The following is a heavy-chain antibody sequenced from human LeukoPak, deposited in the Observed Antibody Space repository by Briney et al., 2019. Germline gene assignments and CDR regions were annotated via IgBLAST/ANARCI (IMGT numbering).Heavy chain of an antibody. CDR2: ISAYNGNR. V-gene: IGHV1-18*01. Sequence: ASVKVSCKASGYTFISYAISWVRQAPGQGLEWMGWISAYNGNRNYAQKLQGRVTMTTDTSTSTAYMELRSLRSDDTAVYYCARDPSVDYDSSGYFRYWGQGTLVTVSS. D-gene: IGHD3-22*01. CDR1: GYTFISYA. CDR3: ARDPSVDYDSSGYFRY. J-gene: IGHJ4*02.